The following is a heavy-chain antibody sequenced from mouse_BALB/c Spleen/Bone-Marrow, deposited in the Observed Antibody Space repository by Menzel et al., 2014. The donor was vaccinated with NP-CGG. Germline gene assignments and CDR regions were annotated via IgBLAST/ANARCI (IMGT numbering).Heavy chain of an antibody. Sequence: QVQLQQPGAELMKPGASVKISCKATGYTFSNYWMEWVKQRPGHGLEWIGEILPGSGSTNYNEKFTGKATFTADTSSNTAFLQLSSLTSADSGVYYYASGDYFDYWGQGTTLTVSS. V-gene: IGHV1-9*01. CDR2: ILPGSGST. CDR3: ASGDYFDY. J-gene: IGHJ2*01. CDR1: GYTFSNYW.